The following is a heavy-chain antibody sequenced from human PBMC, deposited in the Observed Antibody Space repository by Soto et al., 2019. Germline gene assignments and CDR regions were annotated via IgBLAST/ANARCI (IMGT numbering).Heavy chain of an antibody. J-gene: IGHJ1*01. CDR3: AKDSVAVEPGYFQH. V-gene: IGHV3-9*01. CDR1: GFTFDDYA. CDR2: ISWNSGSI. D-gene: IGHD6-19*01. Sequence: GGSLRLSCAASGFTFDDYAMHWVRQAPGKGLEWVSGISWNSGSIGYADSVKGRFTISRDNAKNSLYLQMNSLRAEDTALYYCAKDSVAVEPGYFQHWGQGTLVTVSS.